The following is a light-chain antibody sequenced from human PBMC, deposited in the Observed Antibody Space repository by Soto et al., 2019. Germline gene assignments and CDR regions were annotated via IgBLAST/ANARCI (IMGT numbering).Light chain of an antibody. J-gene: IGLJ1*01. V-gene: IGLV2-8*01. CDR1: SSDVGGYNY. Sequence: QSALTQPPSASGSPGQSVTISCTGTSSDVGGYNYVSWYQQHPGKAPKLMIYEVSKRPSGVPDRFSGSKSGNTASLTVSGLQAEDEADYYCSSYAGSKGVFGTGTKSPS. CDR3: SSYAGSKGV. CDR2: EVS.